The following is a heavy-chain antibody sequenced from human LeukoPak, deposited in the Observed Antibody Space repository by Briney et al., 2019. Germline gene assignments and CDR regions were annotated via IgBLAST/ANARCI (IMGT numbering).Heavy chain of an antibody. CDR2: IYYSGST. Sequence: PAETLSLTCTVSGGSISSHYWSWIRQPPGKGLEWIGCIYYSGSTNYNPSLKSRVTISVDTSKNQFSLKLSSVTAADTAVYYCARGGYSSSWYYSDYWGQGTLVTVSS. J-gene: IGHJ4*02. CDR3: ARGGYSSSWYYSDY. D-gene: IGHD6-13*01. V-gene: IGHV4-59*11. CDR1: GGSISSHY.